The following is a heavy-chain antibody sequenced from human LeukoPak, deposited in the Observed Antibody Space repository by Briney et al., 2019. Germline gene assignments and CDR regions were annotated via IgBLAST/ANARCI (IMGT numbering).Heavy chain of an antibody. Sequence: SETLSLTCTVSGGSISSSSYYWGWIRQPPGKGLEWIGSIYYSGSTYYNPSLKSRVTISVDTSKNQFSLKLSSVTAADTAVYYCATRTVTENDYWGQGTPVTVSS. CDR3: ATRTVTENDY. J-gene: IGHJ4*02. CDR1: GGSISSSSYY. D-gene: IGHD4-17*01. V-gene: IGHV4-39*01. CDR2: IYYSGST.